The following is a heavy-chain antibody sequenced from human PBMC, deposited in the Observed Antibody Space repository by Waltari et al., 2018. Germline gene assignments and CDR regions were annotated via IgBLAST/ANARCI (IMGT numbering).Heavy chain of an antibody. CDR2: IYHSGST. CDR3: ASQTNPFDY. CDR1: GYSISSGYY. J-gene: IGHJ4*02. Sequence: QVQLQESGPGLVKPSETLSLTCAVSGYSISSGYYWGWIRQPPGKGLEWIGSIYHSGSTYYNPSLKSRVTISVDTSKNQFSLKLSSVTAADTAVYYCASQTNPFDYWGQGTLVTVSS. V-gene: IGHV4-38-2*01.